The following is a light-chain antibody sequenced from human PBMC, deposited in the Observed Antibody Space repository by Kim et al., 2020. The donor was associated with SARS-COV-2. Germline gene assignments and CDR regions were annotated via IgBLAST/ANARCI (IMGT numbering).Light chain of an antibody. J-gene: IGLJ1*01. V-gene: IGLV2-23*01. CDR3: CSYAGSSTYV. CDR1: SSDVGSYNL. CDR2: EGS. Sequence: GQAITIACTETSSDVGSYNLVSWYQQHPGKAPKLMIYEGSKRPSGVSNRFSGSKTGNTASLTISGLQAEDEADYYCCSYAGSSTYVFGTGTKVTVL.